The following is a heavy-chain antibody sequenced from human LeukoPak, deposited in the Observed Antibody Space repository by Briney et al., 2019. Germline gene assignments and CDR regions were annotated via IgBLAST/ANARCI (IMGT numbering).Heavy chain of an antibody. J-gene: IGHJ4*02. CDR3: ARDYYGSGSYYHDY. D-gene: IGHD3-10*01. CDR2: IYHSGST. CDR1: SDSISSYY. Sequence: PSETLSLTCTVSSDSISSYYWSWIRQPPGKGLEWIGYIYHSGSTYYNPSLKSRVTISVDRSKNQFSLKLSSVTAADTAVYYCARDYYGSGSYYHDYWGQGTLVTVSS. V-gene: IGHV4-30-2*01.